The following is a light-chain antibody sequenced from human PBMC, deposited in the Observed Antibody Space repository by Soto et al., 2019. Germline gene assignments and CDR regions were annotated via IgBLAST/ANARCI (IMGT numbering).Light chain of an antibody. CDR2: DAS. J-gene: IGKJ2*01. CDR3: QQYNTYSPYT. V-gene: IGKV1-5*01. Sequence: DIQMTQSPSTLSASVGDRVTITCRASQTISNLLAWYQQKPGQAPKLLIYDASTLESGVPSRFSGSGSGTEFTLTISSLQPDDFATFYCQQYNTYSPYTFGQGTKLEIK. CDR1: QTISNL.